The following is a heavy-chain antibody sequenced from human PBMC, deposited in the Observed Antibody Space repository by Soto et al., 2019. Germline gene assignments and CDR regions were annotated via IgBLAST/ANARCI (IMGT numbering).Heavy chain of an antibody. CDR1: GFTFSSYA. Sequence: EVQLLESGGGLVQPGGSLRLSCAASGFTFSSYAMSWVRQAPGKGLEWVSTISGSGGSTYYADSVKGRFTISRDNSKNTLYLQMNSRRAEDTAVYYCAKDLRIGATTDYFAYWGQGTLVTVSS. CDR3: AKDLRIGATTDYFAY. D-gene: IGHD5-12*01. J-gene: IGHJ4*02. CDR2: ISGSGGST. V-gene: IGHV3-23*01.